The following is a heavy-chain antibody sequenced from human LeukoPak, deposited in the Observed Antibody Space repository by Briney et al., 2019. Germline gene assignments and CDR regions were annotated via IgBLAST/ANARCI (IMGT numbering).Heavy chain of an antibody. Sequence: ESLKISCKGSGYSFTSYWIGWVRQMPGKGLEWMGIIYPGDSDTRYSPSFQGQVTISADKSISTAYLQWSSLKASDTAMYYCARHLVLGAMVNHYYYMDVWGKGTTVTVSS. CDR1: GYSFTSYW. D-gene: IGHD5-18*01. CDR2: IYPGDSDT. V-gene: IGHV5-51*01. J-gene: IGHJ6*03. CDR3: ARHLVLGAMVNHYYYMDV.